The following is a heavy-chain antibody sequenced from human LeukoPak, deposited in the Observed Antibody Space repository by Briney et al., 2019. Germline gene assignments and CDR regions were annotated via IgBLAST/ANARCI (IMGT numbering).Heavy chain of an antibody. D-gene: IGHD3-16*02. CDR3: ARSWGSYRTDY. J-gene: IGHJ4*02. CDR2: ISSSGSTI. Sequence: GGSLRLSCAASGFTFSSYEMNWVRQAPGKGLEWVSYISSSGSTIYYADSVKGRFTISRDNAKNSLYLQMNSLRADDTAVYYCARSWGSYRTDYWGQGTLVTVSS. CDR1: GFTFSSYE. V-gene: IGHV3-48*03.